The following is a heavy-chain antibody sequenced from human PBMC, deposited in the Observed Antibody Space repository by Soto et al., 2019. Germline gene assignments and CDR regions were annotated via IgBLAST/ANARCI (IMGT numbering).Heavy chain of an antibody. J-gene: IGHJ1*01. CDR3: ARGRGSVAYQH. D-gene: IGHD1-26*01. Sequence: QVQLQQWGAGLLKPSETLSLTCSVYGGSFSGYYWSWIRQPPGKGLEWIGEINHSGSTNYNPSLKGRVTISVDTSKNQFSLKLSSVTAADTAVYYCARGRGSVAYQHWGQGTLVTVS. CDR1: GGSFSGYY. V-gene: IGHV4-34*01. CDR2: INHSGST.